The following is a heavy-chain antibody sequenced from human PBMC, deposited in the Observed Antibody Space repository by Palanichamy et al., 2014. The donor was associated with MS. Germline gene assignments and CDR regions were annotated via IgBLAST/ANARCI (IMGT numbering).Heavy chain of an antibody. J-gene: IGHJ4*02. D-gene: IGHD3-22*01. CDR2: ISSDGGDK. CDR1: GFTLRFYS. V-gene: IGHV3-30*04. Sequence: QLVEVWGGVVQPRRSLRLSCAASGFTLRFYSIHWVRQAPGKGLECVAVISSDGGDKYSADSVKGRFTISRDISKNTVYLQMNSLRTEDTAVYYCARESYYDSSGFGYWGQGTLVTVSS. CDR3: ARESYYDSSGFGY.